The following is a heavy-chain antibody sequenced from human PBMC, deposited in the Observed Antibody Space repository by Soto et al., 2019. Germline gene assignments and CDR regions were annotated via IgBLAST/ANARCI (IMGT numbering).Heavy chain of an antibody. Sequence: GGSLRLSCAASGFTFSSYWMHWVRQAPGKGLVWVSRINSDGSSTSYADSVKGRFTISRDNAKNTLYLQMNSLRAEDTAVYYCARDFPLRRRARAPPPYGMDVWGQGTTVTVSS. V-gene: IGHV3-74*01. CDR3: ARDFPLRRRARAPPPYGMDV. J-gene: IGHJ6*02. CDR1: GFTFSSYW. CDR2: INSDGSST.